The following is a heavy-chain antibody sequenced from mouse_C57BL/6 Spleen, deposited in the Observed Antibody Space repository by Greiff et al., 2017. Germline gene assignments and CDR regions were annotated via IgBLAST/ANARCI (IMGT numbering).Heavy chain of an antibody. CDR2: IYPGDGDT. V-gene: IGHV1-82*01. CDR1: GYAFSSSW. D-gene: IGHD1-1*01. J-gene: IGHJ1*03. CDR3: ARSYYYGSSHWYFDV. Sequence: QVQLQQSGPELVKPGASVKISCKASGYAFSSSWMNWVKQRPGKGLEWIGRIYPGDGDTNYNGKFKGKATLTADKSSSTAYMQLSSLTSEDSAVYFCARSYYYGSSHWYFDVWGTGTTVTVSS.